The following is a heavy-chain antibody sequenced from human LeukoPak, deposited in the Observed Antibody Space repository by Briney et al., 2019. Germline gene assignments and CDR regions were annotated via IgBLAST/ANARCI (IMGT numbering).Heavy chain of an antibody. Sequence: PGGSLRLSCAASGFTFSDYWMHWVRQAPGKGLVWVSRISSDGSSTSNADSVKGRFTISRDNSKNTLSLQMNSLRAEDTAVYYCAKDHCRGGSCYSHFDYWGQGTLVTVSS. CDR2: ISSDGSST. CDR1: GFTFSDYW. CDR3: AKDHCRGGSCYSHFDY. J-gene: IGHJ4*02. D-gene: IGHD2-15*01. V-gene: IGHV3-74*01.